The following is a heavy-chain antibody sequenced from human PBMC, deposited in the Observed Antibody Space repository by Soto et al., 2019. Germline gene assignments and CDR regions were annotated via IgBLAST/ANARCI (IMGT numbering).Heavy chain of an antibody. D-gene: IGHD2-21*02. CDR2: IYHSGST. V-gene: IGHV4-30-2*01. J-gene: IGHJ4*02. Sequence: SETLSLTCAVSGGSISSGGYSWSWIRQPPGKGLEWIGYIYHSGSTYYNPSLKSRVTMPVDRSKNQFSLKLSSVTAADTAVYYCARAVLAYCGGDCYSGWGQGTLVTVSS. CDR3: ARAVLAYCGGDCYSG. CDR1: GGSISSGGYS.